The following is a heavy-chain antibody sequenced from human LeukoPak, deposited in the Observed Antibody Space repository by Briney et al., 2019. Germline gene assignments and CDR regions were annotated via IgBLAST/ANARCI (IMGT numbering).Heavy chain of an antibody. D-gene: IGHD3-22*01. CDR2: ISYDGSNK. Sequence: GGSLRLSCAASGFTFSSYAMHWVRQAPGKGLEWVAVISYDGSNKYYADSVKGRFTISRDNSKNTLYLQMNSLRAEDTAVYYCARESRGGIVVVTSFDYWGQGTLVTVSS. V-gene: IGHV3-30*04. J-gene: IGHJ4*02. CDR1: GFTFSSYA. CDR3: ARESRGGIVVVTSFDY.